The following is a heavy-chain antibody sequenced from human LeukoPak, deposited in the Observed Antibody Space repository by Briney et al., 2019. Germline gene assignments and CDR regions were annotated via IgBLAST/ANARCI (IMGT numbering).Heavy chain of an antibody. CDR1: GDSISDYY. CDR2: IYPGGST. CDR3: ARGGSYPPAHHHFYQHMDV. Sequence: SETLSLTCTVSGDSISDYYWSWIRQPAGKGLEWIGRIYPGGSTNYIPSLKSRVTMSVDTPKNQFSLRLRSVTAADTAVYYCARGGSYPPAHHHFYQHMDVWGKGTTVTV. J-gene: IGHJ6*03. D-gene: IGHD1-26*01. V-gene: IGHV4-4*07.